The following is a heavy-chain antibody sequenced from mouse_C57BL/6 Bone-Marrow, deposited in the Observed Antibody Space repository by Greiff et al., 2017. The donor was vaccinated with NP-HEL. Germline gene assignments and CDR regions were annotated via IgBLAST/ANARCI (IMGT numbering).Heavy chain of an antibody. Sequence: EVKLVESGGGLVKPGGSLKLSCAASGFTFSDYGMHWVRQAPEKGLEWVAYISSGSSTIYYADTVKGRFTISRDNAKNTRFLQMTSLRSEDTAMYFCARRLGPRYWYFDVWGTGTTVTVSS. J-gene: IGHJ1*03. CDR3: ARRLGPRYWYFDV. CDR2: ISSGSSTI. CDR1: GFTFSDYG. D-gene: IGHD4-1*01. V-gene: IGHV5-17*01.